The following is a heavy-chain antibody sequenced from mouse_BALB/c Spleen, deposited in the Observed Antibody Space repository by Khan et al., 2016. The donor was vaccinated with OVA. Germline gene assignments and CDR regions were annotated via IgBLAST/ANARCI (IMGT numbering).Heavy chain of an antibody. CDR3: ARLAYYYNSGGFAY. CDR2: INTGGAYT. V-gene: IGHV5-6*01. CDR1: GFTFSTYG. D-gene: IGHD1-1*01. Sequence: EVELVESGGDFVRPGGSLKLSCAASGFTFSTYGMSWVRQTPDKRLEWVATINTGGAYTYYPDSVKGRFTISRANAKNTLYLQLSSLKSEDTAMYYCARLAYYYNSGGFAYWGQGTLVTVSA. J-gene: IGHJ3*01.